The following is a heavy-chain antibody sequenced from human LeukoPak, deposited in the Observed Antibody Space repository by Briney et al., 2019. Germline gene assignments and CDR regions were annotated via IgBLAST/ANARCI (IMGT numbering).Heavy chain of an antibody. V-gene: IGHV4-59*08. CDR3: VRTTVYGVSYFDY. Sequence: SETLSLTCTVSGGSISNYYWSWIRQPPGKGLEWIGYIYYSGSTNYNPSLKSRVTISVDTSKNQFSLKLSSVTAADTAVYYCVRTTVYGVSYFDYWGQGTLVTVSS. CDR2: IYYSGST. J-gene: IGHJ4*02. CDR1: GGSISNYY. D-gene: IGHD4-17*01.